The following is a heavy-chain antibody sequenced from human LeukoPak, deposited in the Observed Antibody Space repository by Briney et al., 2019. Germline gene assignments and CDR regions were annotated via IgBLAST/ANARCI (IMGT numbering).Heavy chain of an antibody. CDR2: ISGSGSTT. CDR3: AKDSRLAGDTYYFDY. D-gene: IGHD7-27*01. Sequence: GGSLRLSCVVSGSTFSSYAMGWVRQAPGKGLEWVSTISGSGSTTYYTDSVKGRFTISRDKSKNTLFLQMNSLRAEDTAVYYCAKDSRLAGDTYYFDYWGQGTLVTVSS. J-gene: IGHJ4*02. CDR1: GSTFSSYA. V-gene: IGHV3-23*01.